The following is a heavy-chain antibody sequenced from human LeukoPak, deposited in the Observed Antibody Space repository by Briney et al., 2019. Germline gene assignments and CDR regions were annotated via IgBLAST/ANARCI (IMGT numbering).Heavy chain of an antibody. Sequence: GGSLRLSCAASGFTFSSYAMHWVRQAPGKGLEWVAVISYDGSNKYYADSVKGRFTISRDNSKNTLYLQMNSLRAEDTAVYYCAREGMKYQLLFAFDIWGQGTMVTVSS. J-gene: IGHJ3*02. V-gene: IGHV3-30-3*01. CDR1: GFTFSSYA. CDR2: ISYDGSNK. D-gene: IGHD2-2*01. CDR3: AREGMKYQLLFAFDI.